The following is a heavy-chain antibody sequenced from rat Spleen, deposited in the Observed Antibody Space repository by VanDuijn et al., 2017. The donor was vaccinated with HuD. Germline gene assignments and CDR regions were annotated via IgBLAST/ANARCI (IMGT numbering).Heavy chain of an antibody. Sequence: EVQLVESGGGLVQPGRSLKLSCAASGFTFSDYNMAWVRQAPPKGLEWVASISFDGSRTFFRDSVKGQFTISRDNAKSTLYLQMDSLRSEDTATYYCARLEGIYVMDAWGQGASVTVSS. CDR2: ISFDGSRT. V-gene: IGHV5-7*01. CDR3: ARLEGIYVMDA. CDR1: GFTFSDYN. J-gene: IGHJ4*01. D-gene: IGHD1-11*01.